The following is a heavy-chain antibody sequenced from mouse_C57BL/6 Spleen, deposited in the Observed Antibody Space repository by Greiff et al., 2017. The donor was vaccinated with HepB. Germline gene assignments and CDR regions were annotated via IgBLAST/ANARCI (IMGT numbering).Heavy chain of an antibody. CDR1: GFTFSSYT. V-gene: IGHV5-9*01. CDR2: ISGGGGNT. Sequence: EVKLMEPGGGLVKPGGSLKLSCAASGFTFSSYTMSWVRQTPEKRLEWVATISGGGGNTYYPDSVKGRFTISRDNAKNTLYLQMSSLRSEDTALYYCARDDYDGGFAYWGQGTLVTVSA. D-gene: IGHD2-4*01. CDR3: ARDDYDGGFAY. J-gene: IGHJ3*01.